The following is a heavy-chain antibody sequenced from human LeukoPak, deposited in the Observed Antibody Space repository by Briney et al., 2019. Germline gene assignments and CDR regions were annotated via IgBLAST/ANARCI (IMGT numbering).Heavy chain of an antibody. Sequence: KSSETLSLTCTVSGGSISGYFWSWIRQPAGKGLEWIGRIYSGGSNNYNPSLKSRVTMSLDTSKNHLSLNLSSVTAADTAVYYCAREPTSGREPTSGRPLDYWGQGTLVTVSS. V-gene: IGHV4-4*07. CDR1: GGSISGYF. D-gene: IGHD5-12*01. CDR2: IYSGGSN. CDR3: AREPTSGREPTSGRPLDY. J-gene: IGHJ4*02.